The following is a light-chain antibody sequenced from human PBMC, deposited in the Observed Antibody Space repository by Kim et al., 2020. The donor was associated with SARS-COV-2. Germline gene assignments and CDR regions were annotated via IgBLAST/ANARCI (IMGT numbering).Light chain of an antibody. Sequence: QPVLTQSPSASASLGASVKLTCTLSSGHNNYAIAWHQQQPEKGPRYLMNLNSDGSHSKGDGIPDRFSGSSSGAERYLTISSLQSEDEADYYCQTWGTGIHVVFGGGTQLTVL. CDR3: QTWGTGIHVV. CDR2: LNSDGSH. J-gene: IGLJ3*02. V-gene: IGLV4-69*01. CDR1: SGHNNYA.